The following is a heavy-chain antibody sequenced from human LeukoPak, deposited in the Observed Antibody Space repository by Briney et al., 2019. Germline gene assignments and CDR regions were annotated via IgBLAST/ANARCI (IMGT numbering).Heavy chain of an antibody. CDR2: ISSSSSYI. CDR1: GFTFSSYS. CDR3: ARARAPKPEGASDAFDI. J-gene: IGHJ3*02. Sequence: PGGSLRLSCAASGFTFSSYSMNWARQAPGKGLEWVSSISSSSSYIYYADSVKGRFTISRDNAKNSLYLQMNSLRAEDTAVYYCARARAPKPEGASDAFDIWGQGTMVTVSS. V-gene: IGHV3-21*01. D-gene: IGHD2-2*01.